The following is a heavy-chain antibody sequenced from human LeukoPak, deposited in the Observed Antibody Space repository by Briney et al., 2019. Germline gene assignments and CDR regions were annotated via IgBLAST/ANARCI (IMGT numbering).Heavy chain of an antibody. J-gene: IGHJ5*02. CDR1: GYSISSGYY. V-gene: IGHV4-38-2*01. CDR3: ARTLVVVITTKPFSYNWSDP. D-gene: IGHD3-22*01. Sequence: SETLSLTCAVSGYSISSGYYWGWIRQPPGKGLEWIGSIYHSGSTYYNPSLKSRVTISVDTSKNQFSLKLSSVTAADTAVYYCARTLVVVITTKPFSYNWSDPWGQGTLVTVSS. CDR2: IYHSGST.